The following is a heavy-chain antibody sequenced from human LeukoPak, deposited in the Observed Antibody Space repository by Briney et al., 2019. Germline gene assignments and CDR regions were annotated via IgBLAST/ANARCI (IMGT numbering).Heavy chain of an antibody. CDR1: GGSISSYY. CDR2: IHTSGST. CDR3: ARVICSGGSCRFDY. Sequence: SETLSLTCTVSGGSISSYYRNWIRQPAGKGLEWIGRIHTSGSTNYNPSLKSRVTMSVDTSKNQFSLKLSSVTAADTAVYYCARVICSGGSCRFDYWGQGTLVTVSS. D-gene: IGHD2-15*01. V-gene: IGHV4-4*07. J-gene: IGHJ4*02.